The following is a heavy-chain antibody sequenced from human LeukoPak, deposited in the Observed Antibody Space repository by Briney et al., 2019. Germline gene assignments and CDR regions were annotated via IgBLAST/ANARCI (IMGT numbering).Heavy chain of an antibody. CDR1: GDSVSSGNYY. CDR2: MSPSGTT. D-gene: IGHD3-16*01. Sequence: SGTLSLTCTVSGDSVSSGNYYLSWIRQPPGKGLDWITYMSPSGTTKYNPSLKSRVTISVDTSKNQFSLKLNSVTAADTAVYYCARHYGPWGQGTLVTVSS. CDR3: ARHYGP. V-gene: IGHV4-61*01. J-gene: IGHJ5*02.